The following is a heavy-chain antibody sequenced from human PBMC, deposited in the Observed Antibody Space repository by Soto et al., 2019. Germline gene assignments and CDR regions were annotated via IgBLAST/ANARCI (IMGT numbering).Heavy chain of an antibody. CDR3: ARVSDGSDY. J-gene: IGHJ4*02. Sequence: PSEPLSLTCDVSSVSITSSNWWTWVRQPPGKGLEWLGKISHSGTVNYNATLGSRVTISVDKPKKQLSLKLISVTAADTAVDYSARVSDGSDYWGPRTLVTVSA. CDR2: ISHSGTV. V-gene: IGHV4-4*02. CDR1: SVSITSSNW. D-gene: IGHD3-10*01.